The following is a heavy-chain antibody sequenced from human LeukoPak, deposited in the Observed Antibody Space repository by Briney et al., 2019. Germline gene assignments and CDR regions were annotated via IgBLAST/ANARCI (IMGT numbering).Heavy chain of an antibody. CDR3: TRSAWARQL. CDR2: IRSKANSYAT. Sequence: GGSLRLSCAASGFTFSGSAMHWVRQASGKGLEWVGRIRSKANSYATAYAASVKGRFTISRDDSKNTAYLQMNSLKTEDTAVYYCTRSAWARQLWGQGTLVTVSS. CDR1: GFTFSGSA. D-gene: IGHD5-18*01. V-gene: IGHV3-73*01. J-gene: IGHJ4*02.